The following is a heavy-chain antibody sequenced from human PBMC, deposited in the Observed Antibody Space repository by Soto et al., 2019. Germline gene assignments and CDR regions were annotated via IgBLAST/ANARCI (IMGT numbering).Heavy chain of an antibody. CDR1: GFTFSTYA. CDR3: VRGVRLHFAL. Sequence: EVQLLESGGGLVQPGGSLRLSCGVSGFTFSTYAMSWVRQAPGKGLEWVSAISGSGNKTFYADSVKGRFTISRDNSKNTRNRHRSSLRVGDTAVYYCVRGVRLHFALWGKGTLVTVSS. CDR2: ISGSGNKT. J-gene: IGHJ4*02. V-gene: IGHV3-23*01.